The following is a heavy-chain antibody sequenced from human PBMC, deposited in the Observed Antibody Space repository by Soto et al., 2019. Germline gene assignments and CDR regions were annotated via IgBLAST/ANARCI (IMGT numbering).Heavy chain of an antibody. CDR1: GDSVSSNSAA. J-gene: IGHJ3*02. CDR2: TYYRSKWYN. V-gene: IGHV6-1*01. Sequence: PSQTLSLTCAISGDSVSSNSAAWNWIRQSPSRGLEWLGRTYYRSKWYNDYAVSVKSRITINPDTSKNQFSLQLNSVTPEDTAVYYCARDRVVLRYVDWLQRPPYDAFDIWGQGTMVTFSS. D-gene: IGHD3-9*01. CDR3: ARDRVVLRYVDWLQRPPYDAFDI.